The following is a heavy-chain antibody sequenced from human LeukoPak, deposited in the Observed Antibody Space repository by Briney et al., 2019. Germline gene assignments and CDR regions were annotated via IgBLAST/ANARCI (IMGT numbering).Heavy chain of an antibody. J-gene: IGHJ4*02. V-gene: IGHV3-23*01. D-gene: IGHD2-2*01. Sequence: GGSLRLSCAASGFTFSSYAMSWVRQAPGKGLEWVSVISGSGGSTYYADSVKGRFTISRDNSKNTLYLQMNSLRAEDTAVYYCAKDGGYCSSNTCFQPFDYWGQETLVTVSS. CDR3: AKDGGYCSSNTCFQPFDY. CDR1: GFTFSSYA. CDR2: ISGSGGST.